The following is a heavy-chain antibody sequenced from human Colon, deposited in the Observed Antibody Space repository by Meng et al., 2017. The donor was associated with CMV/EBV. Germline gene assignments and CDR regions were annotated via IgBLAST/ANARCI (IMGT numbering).Heavy chain of an antibody. D-gene: IGHD2-2*01. CDR2: INPSDGGP. J-gene: IGHJ5*02. CDR3: AREYCTTPRCSYNPHWFDP. V-gene: IGHV1-46*01. CDR1: GYTFTSYY. Sequence: ASVKVSCKASGYTFTSYYIHWVRQAPGQGLEWLGMINPSDGGPTFAQKFQGRVTMTRDTSTTTVYMDLSSLRSEDTALYYRAREYCTTPRCSYNPHWFDPWGQGTLVTVSS.